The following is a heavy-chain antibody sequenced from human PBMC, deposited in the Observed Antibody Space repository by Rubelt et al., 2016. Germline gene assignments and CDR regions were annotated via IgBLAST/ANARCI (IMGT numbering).Heavy chain of an antibody. J-gene: IGHJ4*02. D-gene: IGHD6-13*01. V-gene: IGHV1-18*01. Sequence: QVQLVQSGAEVKKPGASVKVSCKASGYTFTSYGISWVRQAPGQGLEWMGWISAYNGNTNYAQKLQGRVTMTTDTSTSTAYMELRSLRSDDTAVYYCARVIRGVEDSSSWHFDYWGQGTPVTVSS. CDR1: GYTFTSYG. CDR2: ISAYNGNT. CDR3: ARVIRGVEDSSSWHFDY.